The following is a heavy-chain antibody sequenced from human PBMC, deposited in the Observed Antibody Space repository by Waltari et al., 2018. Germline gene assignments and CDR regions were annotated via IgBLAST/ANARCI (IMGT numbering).Heavy chain of an antibody. CDR2: IYYSGST. D-gene: IGHD4-17*01. V-gene: IGHV4-30-4*08. CDR3: ARDRDYGDYGLGY. CDR1: GGSISSGDYY. Sequence: QLQLQESGPGLVKPSETLSLTCTVSGGSISSGDYYWSWIRQPPGKGLEWIGYIYYSGSTYYNPSLKSRVTISVDTSKNQFSLKLSSVTAADTAVYYCARDRDYGDYGLGYWGQGTLVTVSS. J-gene: IGHJ4*02.